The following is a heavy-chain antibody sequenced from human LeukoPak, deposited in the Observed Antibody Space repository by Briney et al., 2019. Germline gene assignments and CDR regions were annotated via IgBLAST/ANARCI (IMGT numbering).Heavy chain of an antibody. CDR3: ARELYDYVWGSYLDY. Sequence: MASETLSLTCTVFGDSISSYYWSWIRQPPGKGLEWIGYIYYSGSTNYNPSLKSRVTISVDTSKNQFSLKLSSVTAADTAVYYCARELYDYVWGSYLDYWGQGTLVTVSS. CDR1: GDSISSYY. CDR2: IYYSGST. J-gene: IGHJ4*02. D-gene: IGHD3-16*02. V-gene: IGHV4-59*01.